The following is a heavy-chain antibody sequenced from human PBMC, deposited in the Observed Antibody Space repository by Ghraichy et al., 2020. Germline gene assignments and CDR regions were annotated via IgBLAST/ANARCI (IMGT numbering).Heavy chain of an antibody. CDR3: AKDGGETDYYDSSGYYWNFDY. J-gene: IGHJ4*02. D-gene: IGHD3-22*01. CDR2: IRYEVSIK. CDR1: GFTFSSYG. V-gene: IGHV3-30*02. Sequence: GGSLRLSCAASGFTFSSYGMHWVRQAPGKGRECVAFIRYEVSIKYYADSGKGRFTISRDNSKKTLYLQMNSTRAEDTAVYYCAKDGGETDYYDSSGYYWNFDYWGQGTLVTVSS.